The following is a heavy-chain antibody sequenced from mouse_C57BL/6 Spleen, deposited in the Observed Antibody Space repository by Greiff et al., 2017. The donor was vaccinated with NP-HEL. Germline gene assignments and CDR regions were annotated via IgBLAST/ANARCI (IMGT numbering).Heavy chain of an antibody. Sequence: QVQLKESGPGLVQPSQSLSITCTVSGFSLTSYGVHWVRQSPGKGLEWLGVIWSGGSTDYNAAFISRLSISKDNSKSQVFFKMNSLQADDTAIYYCARKGGYYGSSYVYFDVWGTGTTVTVSS. D-gene: IGHD1-1*01. V-gene: IGHV2-2*01. CDR2: IWSGGST. CDR1: GFSLTSYG. CDR3: ARKGGYYGSSYVYFDV. J-gene: IGHJ1*03.